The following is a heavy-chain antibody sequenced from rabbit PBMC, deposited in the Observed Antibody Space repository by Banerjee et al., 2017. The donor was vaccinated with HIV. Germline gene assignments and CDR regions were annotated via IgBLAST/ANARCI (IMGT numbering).Heavy chain of an antibody. J-gene: IGHJ4*01. Sequence: QEQLVEYGGDLVQPEGSLTLTCKASGLDFSSSYWICWVRQAPGKGLEWIACIYTGDGDTYYANWAKGRFTISKTSSTTVTLQMASLTAADTATYFCARARDGAYYDYIYNLWGQGTLVTVS. CDR3: ARARDGAYYDYIYNL. CDR1: GLDFSSSYW. V-gene: IGHV1S45*01. CDR2: IYTGDGDT. D-gene: IGHD1-1*01.